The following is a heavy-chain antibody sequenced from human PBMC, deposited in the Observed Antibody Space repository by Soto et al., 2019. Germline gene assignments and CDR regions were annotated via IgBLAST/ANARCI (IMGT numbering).Heavy chain of an antibody. CDR3: ARDRAGRYGEVDY. CDR2: IIPILGIA. V-gene: IGHV1-69*08. J-gene: IGHJ4*02. CDR1: GGTFSSYT. D-gene: IGHD3-10*01. Sequence: QVQLVQSGAEVKKPGSSVKVSCKASGGTFSSYTISWVRQAPGQGLEWMGRIIPILGIANYAQKFQGRVTITADKPTSPAYMELSSLRSEDTAVYYCARDRAGRYGEVDYWGQGTLVTVSS.